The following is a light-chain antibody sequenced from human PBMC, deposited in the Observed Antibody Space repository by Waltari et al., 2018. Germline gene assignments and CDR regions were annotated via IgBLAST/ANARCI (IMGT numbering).Light chain of an antibody. CDR1: SSYVGSYNL. Sequence: QSALTHPASVSGSPGQSITISCSGTSSYVGSYNLVSWYQHHPGKAPKLIIFEVSKRPSGVSNRFSASKSGNTASLTVSGLQAEDEADYYCCSYGSSSSWVFGGGTKLTVL. CDR3: CSYGSSSSWV. CDR2: EVS. J-gene: IGLJ3*02. V-gene: IGLV2-23*02.